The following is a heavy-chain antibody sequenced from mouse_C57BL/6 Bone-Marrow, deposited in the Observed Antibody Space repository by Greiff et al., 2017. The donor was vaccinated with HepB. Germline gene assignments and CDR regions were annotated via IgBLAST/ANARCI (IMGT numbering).Heavy chain of an antibody. CDR3: ARDGNYPLYFDY. Sequence: VKLMESGPELVKPGASVKISCKASGYAFSSSWMNWVKQRPGKGLEWIGRIYPGDGDTNYNGKFKGKATLTADKSSSTAYMQLSSLTSEDSAVYFCARDGNYPLYFDYWGQGTTLTVSS. CDR2: IYPGDGDT. D-gene: IGHD2-1*01. V-gene: IGHV1-82*01. J-gene: IGHJ2*01. CDR1: GYAFSSSW.